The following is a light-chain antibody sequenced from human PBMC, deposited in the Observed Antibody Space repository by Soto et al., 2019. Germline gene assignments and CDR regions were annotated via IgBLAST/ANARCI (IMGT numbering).Light chain of an antibody. CDR2: DAS. CDR1: QDISNY. Sequence: DIQMTQSPSSLSASVGDRVTITCQASQDISNYLNWYQQKPGKAPKLLIYDASNLQTGVPSRFSRTGSGTDFTFTISSLQPEDIVTYYCQQYDNLPLTFGGGTKVEIK. J-gene: IGKJ4*01. CDR3: QQYDNLPLT. V-gene: IGKV1-33*01.